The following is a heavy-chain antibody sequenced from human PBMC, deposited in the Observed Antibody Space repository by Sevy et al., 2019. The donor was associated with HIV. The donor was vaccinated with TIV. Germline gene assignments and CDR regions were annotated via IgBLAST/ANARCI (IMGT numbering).Heavy chain of an antibody. Sequence: GGSLRLSCVASGFTFSDHFMDWVRQAPGKGLEWVARFSNKANSYTTEYAPSGKGRFTISRDDSKNSVYLEMNSLKTGDMSVDYCSRESSSGSYFLCAFDIWGQGTMVTVSS. CDR2: FSNKANSYTT. J-gene: IGHJ3*02. CDR3: SRESSSGSYFLCAFDI. V-gene: IGHV3-72*01. D-gene: IGHD1-26*01. CDR1: GFTFSDHF.